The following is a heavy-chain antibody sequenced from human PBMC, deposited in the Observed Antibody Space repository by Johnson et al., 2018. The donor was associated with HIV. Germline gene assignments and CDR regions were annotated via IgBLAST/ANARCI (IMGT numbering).Heavy chain of an antibody. CDR1: GFTFSNYA. Sequence: VQLVESGGGVVQPGGSLRLSCAASGFTFSNYAMHWVRQAPGKGLEWVGRIKSKTDGGTTDYAAPVKGRFTLSRDDSKNTLFLQMNSLKTEDTALYYCTAHYRNAFDIWGQGTMVTVSS. CDR2: IKSKTDGGTT. J-gene: IGHJ3*02. CDR3: TAHYRNAFDI. D-gene: IGHD1-26*01. V-gene: IGHV3-15*01.